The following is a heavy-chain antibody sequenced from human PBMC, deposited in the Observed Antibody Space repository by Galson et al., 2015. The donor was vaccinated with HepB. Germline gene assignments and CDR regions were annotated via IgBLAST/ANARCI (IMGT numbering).Heavy chain of an antibody. Sequence: LSLTCTVSGGSISSYYWSWIRQPPGKGLEWIGYIYYSGSTNYNPSLKSRVTISVDTSKNQFSLKLSSVTAADTAVYYCARDYRLLADHWFDPWGQGTLVTVSS. CDR1: GGSISSYY. V-gene: IGHV4-59*01. D-gene: IGHD1-26*01. CDR3: ARDYRLLADHWFDP. J-gene: IGHJ5*02. CDR2: IYYSGST.